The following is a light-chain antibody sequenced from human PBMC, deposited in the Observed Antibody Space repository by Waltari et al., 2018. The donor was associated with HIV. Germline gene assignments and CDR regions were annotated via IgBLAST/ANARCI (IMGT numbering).Light chain of an antibody. CDR3: QVWDSSSDHVL. Sequence: SSLLTQIPSVSVAPGQTARITCGGNNIERKSVHWYQQKPGQAPLLVIYYDSDRPSGSPRRFSGSNAGNTATLTISRVGDGDEADYYCQVWDSSSDHVLFGGGTRLTVL. CDR2: YDS. J-gene: IGLJ2*01. V-gene: IGLV3-21*04. CDR1: NIERKS.